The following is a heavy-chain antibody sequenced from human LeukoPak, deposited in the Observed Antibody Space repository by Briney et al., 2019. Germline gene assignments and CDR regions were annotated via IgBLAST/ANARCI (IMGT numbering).Heavy chain of an antibody. CDR1: GFTFSSYG. D-gene: IGHD5-12*01. V-gene: IGHV3-30*02. CDR2: IRYDGSNK. CDR3: AKGGGYEAQYYYYYLDV. Sequence: GGSLRLSCAASGFTFSSYGMHWVRQAPGKGLEGVAFIRYDGSNKYYADSVKGRFTISRDNSKNTLYLQMKRLRAEDTAVYYCAKGGGYEAQYYYYYLDVWGKGTTVTISS. J-gene: IGHJ6*03.